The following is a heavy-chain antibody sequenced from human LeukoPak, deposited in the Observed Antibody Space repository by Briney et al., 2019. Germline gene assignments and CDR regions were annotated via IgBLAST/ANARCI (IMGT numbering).Heavy chain of an antibody. CDR1: SGSISSSSYY. J-gene: IGHJ1*01. CDR3: VQNIPGAIEH. V-gene: IGHV4-39*01. D-gene: IGHD1-7*01. Sequence: PSETLSLTCTVSSGSISSSSYYWGWIRQRPGKGLECIGNIYPSRTPYYNPSLKSRVTISIDTSKSQFSLRLSSVTAADTAVYYCVQNIPGAIEHWGQGTLVTVSS. CDR2: IYPSRTP.